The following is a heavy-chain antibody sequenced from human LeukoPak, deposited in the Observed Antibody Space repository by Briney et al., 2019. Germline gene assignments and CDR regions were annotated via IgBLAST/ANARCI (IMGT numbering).Heavy chain of an antibody. CDR2: INHSGST. CDR3: ARGIPDYVWGSYRLFYFDY. Sequence: SETLSLTCAVYGGSFSGYYWSWIRQPPGKGLEWIGEINHSGSTNYNPSLKSRVTISVDTSKNQFSLKLSSVTAADTAVYYCARGIPDYVWGSYRLFYFDYWGQGTLVTVSS. V-gene: IGHV4-34*01. CDR1: GGSFSGYY. J-gene: IGHJ4*02. D-gene: IGHD3-16*02.